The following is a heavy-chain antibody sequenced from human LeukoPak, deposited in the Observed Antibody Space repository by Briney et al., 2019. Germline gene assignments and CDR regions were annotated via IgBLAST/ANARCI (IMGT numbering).Heavy chain of an antibody. D-gene: IGHD1-20*01. CDR1: GFTFSSYA. CDR2: IKSDGITI. V-gene: IGHV3-74*01. CDR3: LRDLNWSLDQ. Sequence: GGSLRLSCAASGFTFSSYAMSWVRQAPGKGLEWVSRIKSDGITITYADSVKGRFTISRDNAKNTLCLQMNSLRAEDTAVYYCLRDLNWSLDQWGQGTLVTVSS. J-gene: IGHJ4*02.